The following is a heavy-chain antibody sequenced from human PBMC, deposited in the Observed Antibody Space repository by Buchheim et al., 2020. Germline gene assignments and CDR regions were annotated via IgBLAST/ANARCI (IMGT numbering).Heavy chain of an antibody. V-gene: IGHV3-7*01. Sequence: EVQLVESGGGLVQPGGSLRLSCAASGFTFSSYWMSWVRQAPGKGLEWVANIKQDGSEKYYVDSVKGRFTISRDNAKNSLYLQMNSLRAEDTAVYYRASQGSYSSGWSLWFDPWGQGTL. J-gene: IGHJ5*02. CDR1: GFTFSSYW. CDR2: IKQDGSEK. CDR3: ASQGSYSSGWSLWFDP. D-gene: IGHD6-19*01.